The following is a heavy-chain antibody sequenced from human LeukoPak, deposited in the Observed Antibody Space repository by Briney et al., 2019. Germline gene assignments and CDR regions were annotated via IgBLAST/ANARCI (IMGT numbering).Heavy chain of an antibody. CDR3: ARGALVVAATSWFDP. Sequence: PSETLSLTCTVSGGSISSSSYYWGWIRQPPGKGLEWIGSIYYSGSTYYNPSLKSRVTISVDTSKNQFSLKLSSVTAADTAVYYCARGALVVAATSWFDPWGQGTLVTVSS. J-gene: IGHJ5*02. CDR1: GGSISSSSYY. V-gene: IGHV4-39*07. D-gene: IGHD2-15*01. CDR2: IYYSGST.